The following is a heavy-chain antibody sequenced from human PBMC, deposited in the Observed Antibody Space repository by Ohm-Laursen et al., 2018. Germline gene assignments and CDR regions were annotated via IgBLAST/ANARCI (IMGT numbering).Heavy chain of an antibody. CDR3: AIDREGMDV. CDR1: GFTFSSYG. V-gene: IGHV3-30*03. D-gene: IGHD1-26*01. CDR2: ISYDGSNK. J-gene: IGHJ6*02. Sequence: SLRLSCSASGFTFSSYGMHWVRQAPGKGLEWVAVISYDGSNKYYADSVKGRFTISRDNSKNTLYLQMNSLRAEDTAVYYCAIDREGMDVWGQGTTVTVSS.